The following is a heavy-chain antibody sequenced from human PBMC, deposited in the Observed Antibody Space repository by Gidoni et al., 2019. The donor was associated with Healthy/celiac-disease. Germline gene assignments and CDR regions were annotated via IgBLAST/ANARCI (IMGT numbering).Heavy chain of an antibody. CDR2: ISYDGSNK. V-gene: IGHV3-30*18. D-gene: IGHD6-13*01. Sequence: QVQLVESGGGVVQPGRSLRLSCAASGFTFSSSGMHWVRQAPGKGLEWVAVISYDGSNKYYADSVKGRFTISRDNSKNTLYLQMNSLRAEDTAVYYCAKDLWVAAAGTEGSVFDYWGQGTLVTVSS. CDR1: GFTFSSSG. J-gene: IGHJ4*02. CDR3: AKDLWVAAAGTEGSVFDY.